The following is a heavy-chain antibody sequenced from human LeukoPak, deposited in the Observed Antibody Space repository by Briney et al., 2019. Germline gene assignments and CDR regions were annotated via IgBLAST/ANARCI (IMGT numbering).Heavy chain of an antibody. CDR2: IIPNTGGT. CDR3: ARGSPSYAQWHFDL. Sequence: ASVKVSCKASGYTVTDYYLHWVRQAPGQGLEWMGWIIPNTGGTNYAQKFQDWVTMSSDTSISTAYMELSSLRSDDTTVYYCARGSPSYAQWHFDLWGRGTLVTVSS. J-gene: IGHJ2*01. CDR1: GYTVTDYY. V-gene: IGHV1-2*04. D-gene: IGHD2/OR15-2a*01.